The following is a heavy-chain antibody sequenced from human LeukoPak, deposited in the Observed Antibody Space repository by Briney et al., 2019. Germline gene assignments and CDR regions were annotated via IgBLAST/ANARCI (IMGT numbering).Heavy chain of an antibody. J-gene: IGHJ5*02. D-gene: IGHD2-2*01. Sequence: PSQTLSLTCAVSGGSISSGGYSWSWIRQPPGKGLEWIGYIYHSGSTYYNPSLKSRVTISVDTSKNQFSLKLSSVTAADTAVYYCARGSTRCSSTSCLIPDPNGDENWFDPWGQGTLVTVSS. CDR2: IYHSGST. CDR1: GGSISSGGYS. CDR3: ARGSTRCSSTSCLIPDPNGDENWFDP. V-gene: IGHV4-30-2*01.